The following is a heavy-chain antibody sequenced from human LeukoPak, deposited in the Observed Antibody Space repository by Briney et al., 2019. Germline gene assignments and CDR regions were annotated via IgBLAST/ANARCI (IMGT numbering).Heavy chain of an antibody. J-gene: IGHJ6*03. CDR2: ISSSSSYI. CDR1: GFTFSSYS. V-gene: IGHV3-21*01. Sequence: PGGSLRLSCAASGFTFSSYSMNWVRQAPGKGLEWVSSISSSSSYIYYADSVKGRFTISRDNAKNSLYLQMNSLRAEDTAEYYCARGDSSSWYYHYYYYMDFWGKGTTVTVSS. CDR3: ARGDSSSWYYHYYYYMDF. D-gene: IGHD6-13*01.